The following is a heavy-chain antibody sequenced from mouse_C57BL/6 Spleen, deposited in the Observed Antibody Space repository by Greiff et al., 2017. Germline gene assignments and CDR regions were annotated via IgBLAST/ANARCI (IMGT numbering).Heavy chain of an antibody. V-gene: IGHV1-75*01. D-gene: IGHD3-2*02. CDR3: ARRRIDSSGYAFAY. J-gene: IGHJ3*01. CDR1: GYTFTDYY. Sequence: QVQLQQSGPELVKPGASVQISCKASGYTFTDYYINWVKQRPGQGLEWIGWIFPGSGSTYYNEKFKGKAPLTVDKSSSTADMLLSSLTSEDSAVYFCARRRIDSSGYAFAYWGQGTLVTVSA. CDR2: IFPGSGST.